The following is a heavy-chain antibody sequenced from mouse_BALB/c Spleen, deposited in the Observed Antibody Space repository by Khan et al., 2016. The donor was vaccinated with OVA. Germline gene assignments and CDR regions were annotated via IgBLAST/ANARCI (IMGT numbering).Heavy chain of an antibody. J-gene: IGHJ1*01. CDR3: AWRRRWCFAV. Sequence: QIQLVQSGPELKKPGETVKISCKASGYTFTDYSMNWVKQAPGKGLKWMGWINTETGEPTYADDFKGRFAFSLETSASTAYLQINNLKNEDTATXFCAWRRRWCFAVWGAGTPVTVSS. V-gene: IGHV9-2-1*01. CDR2: INTETGEP. CDR1: GYTFTDYS.